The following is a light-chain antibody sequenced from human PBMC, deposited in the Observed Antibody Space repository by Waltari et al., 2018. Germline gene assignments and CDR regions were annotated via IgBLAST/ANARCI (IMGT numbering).Light chain of an antibody. CDR3: YSTDSSGMGV. Sequence: SYELTQPHSVSVSPGQTATITCSGDALPKKYAYWYQQKSGQAPGQVIYEDSKRPSGIPERFSGYSSETMATLTISGAQVEDGSDYYCYSTDSSGMGVFGGGTKLTVL. J-gene: IGLJ3*02. CDR2: EDS. CDR1: ALPKKY. V-gene: IGLV3-10*01.